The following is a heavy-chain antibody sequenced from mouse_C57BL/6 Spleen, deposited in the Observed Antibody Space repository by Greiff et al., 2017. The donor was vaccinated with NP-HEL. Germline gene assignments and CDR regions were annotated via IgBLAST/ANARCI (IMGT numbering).Heavy chain of an antibody. CDR2: ISNGGGST. CDR3: ARQGTGSWYFDV. CDR1: GFTFSDYY. D-gene: IGHD4-1*01. Sequence: EVQRVESGGGLVQPGGSLKLSCAASGFTFSDYYMYWVRQTPEKRLEWVAYISNGGGSTYYPDTVKGRFTISRDNAKNTLYLQMSRLKSEDTAMYYCARQGTGSWYFDVWGTGTTVTVSS. V-gene: IGHV5-12*01. J-gene: IGHJ1*03.